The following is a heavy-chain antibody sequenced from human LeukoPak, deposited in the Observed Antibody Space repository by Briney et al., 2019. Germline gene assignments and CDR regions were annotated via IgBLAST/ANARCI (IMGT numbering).Heavy chain of an antibody. CDR2: IKQDGSEK. CDR3: ARDRYGSGSYYRSNWFDP. V-gene: IGHV3-7*01. Sequence: GGSLRLSCAASGFTFSSYWMSWVRQAPGKGLKWVANIKQDGSEKYYVDSVKGRFTISRDNAKNSLYLQMNSLRAEDTAVYYCARDRYGSGSYYRSNWFDPWGQGTLVTVSS. CDR1: GFTFSSYW. J-gene: IGHJ5*02. D-gene: IGHD3-10*01.